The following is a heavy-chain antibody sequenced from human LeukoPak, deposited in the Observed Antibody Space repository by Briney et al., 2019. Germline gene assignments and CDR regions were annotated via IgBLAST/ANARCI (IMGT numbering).Heavy chain of an antibody. D-gene: IGHD3-10*01. J-gene: IGHJ4*02. CDR3: ARHSSYYYGSGSYWADY. CDR1: GYSITSYW. Sequence: LGESLKISCKGSGYSITSYWIGWVRQMPGKGLEWMGIIYPGDSDTRYSPSFQGQVTISADKSISTAYLQWSSLKASDTAMYYCARHSSYYYGSGSYWADYWGQGTLVTVSS. CDR2: IYPGDSDT. V-gene: IGHV5-51*01.